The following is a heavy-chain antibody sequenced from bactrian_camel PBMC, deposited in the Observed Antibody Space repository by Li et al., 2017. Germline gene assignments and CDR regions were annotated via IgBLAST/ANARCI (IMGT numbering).Heavy chain of an antibody. CDR2: IYTDGSGP. CDR1: EFTLRHYY. J-gene: IGHJ4*01. V-gene: IGHV3S6*01. CDR3: VMASGGWFGFWDY. D-gene: IGHD1*01. Sequence: VQLVESGGGLVQPGGSLRLSCTASEFTLRHYYMTWVRQAPGKGLEWVSSIYTDGSGPYYAEFVKGRLTMSSDNAKNTVYLQMNSLKSEDTALYYCVMASGGWFGFWDYWGQGTQVTVS.